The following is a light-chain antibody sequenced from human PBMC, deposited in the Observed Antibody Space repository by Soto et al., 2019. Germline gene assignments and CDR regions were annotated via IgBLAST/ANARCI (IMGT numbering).Light chain of an antibody. Sequence: DIQMTQSPSSLSASVGDRVTITCQASQDISNYLNWYQQKPGKAPKLLIYDASNLETGVPSRFSGSGSGTDFTFTIISLQPEDIATDYCQQYDNPPFTFGQGTKLEIK. CDR1: QDISNY. CDR3: QQYDNPPFT. CDR2: DAS. J-gene: IGKJ2*01. V-gene: IGKV1-33*01.